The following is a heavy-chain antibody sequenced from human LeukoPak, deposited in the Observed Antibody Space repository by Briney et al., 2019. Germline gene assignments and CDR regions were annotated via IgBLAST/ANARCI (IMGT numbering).Heavy chain of an antibody. V-gene: IGHV3-66*01. CDR1: GFTVTSTY. D-gene: IGHD1-7*01. CDR3: ARGGPFTGTISTPRASDY. Sequence: GGSLRLSCAASGFTVTSTYMSWVHQAPGRGLEWASVIYSGGTPYYVVSGRGRFTICRDTYKNTVYLQMNSLRAEDTAVYHCARGGPFTGTISTPRASDYWGQGLLVTVSS. J-gene: IGHJ4*02. CDR2: IYSGGTP.